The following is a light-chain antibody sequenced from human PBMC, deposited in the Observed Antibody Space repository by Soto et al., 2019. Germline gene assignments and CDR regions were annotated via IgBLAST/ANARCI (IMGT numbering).Light chain of an antibody. J-gene: IGKJ4*01. CDR2: GAS. Sequence: EIVMTQSPATLSVSLGDRATLSCRASQSVSSNLAWYQQKPGQAPRLLIFGASTRATGIPARFSGSGSGTELTLTISSLQSEDFAVYHCQHYHALPLPCGGGTKVEIK. CDR3: QHYHALPLP. V-gene: IGKV3-15*01. CDR1: QSVSSN.